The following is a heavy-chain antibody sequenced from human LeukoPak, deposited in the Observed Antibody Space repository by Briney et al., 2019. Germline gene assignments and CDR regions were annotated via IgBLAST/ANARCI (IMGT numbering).Heavy chain of an antibody. J-gene: IGHJ4*02. CDR1: GLTFSSYS. CDR3: TRGFDISDY. V-gene: IGHV3-48*04. Sequence: GGSLRLSWAASGLTFSSYSMKWVRQAAGKGLEWLSYISSSGSTMYYADSVKGRFTISRDNAKNSLYLQMNSLRVEDTAMYYCTRGFDISDYWGQGTVVTVSS. CDR2: ISSSGSTM. D-gene: IGHD3-9*01.